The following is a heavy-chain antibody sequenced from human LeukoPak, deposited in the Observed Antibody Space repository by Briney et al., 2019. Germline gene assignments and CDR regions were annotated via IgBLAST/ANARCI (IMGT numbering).Heavy chain of an antibody. J-gene: IGHJ4*02. CDR2: INERGTDS. V-gene: IGHV3-74*03. CDR3: VRDETLWTLDW. D-gene: IGHD1-1*01. Sequence: GGSLRLSCTASGFTFSGHWIHWVRQAPGMGLVWVSRINERGTDSMYAESVKGRFTISRDNAKNTVYLQMNSLRAEDTAAYYCVRDETLWTLDWWGQGTLVSVSS. CDR1: GFTFSGHW.